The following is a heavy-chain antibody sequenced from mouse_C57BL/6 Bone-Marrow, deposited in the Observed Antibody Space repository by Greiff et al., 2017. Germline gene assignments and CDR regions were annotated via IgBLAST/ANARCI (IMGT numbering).Heavy chain of an antibody. CDR2: IYPSDSAT. CDR3: ASSHYDYDGDY. J-gene: IGHJ2*01. D-gene: IGHD2-4*01. Sequence: VQLQQPGAELVRPGSSVKLSCKASGYTFTSYWMDWVKQRPGQGLEWIGNIYPSDSATHYNQKFKDKATLTVDKSSSTAYMQLSSLTSEDSAVYYCASSHYDYDGDYWGQGTTLTVSS. V-gene: IGHV1-61*01. CDR1: GYTFTSYW.